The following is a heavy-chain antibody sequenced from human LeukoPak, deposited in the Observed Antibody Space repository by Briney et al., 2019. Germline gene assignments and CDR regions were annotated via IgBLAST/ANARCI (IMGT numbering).Heavy chain of an antibody. D-gene: IGHD2-2*02. CDR1: GFTFSSYA. Sequence: SGGSLRLSCSASGFTFSSYAMHWVRQAPGKGLEYVSAISSNGGSTYYADSVKGRFTISRDNSKNTLYLQMSSLRAEDTAVYYCVKDVVVVPAAIIYDAFDIWGQGTMVTVPS. CDR2: ISSNGGST. CDR3: VKDVVVVPAAIIYDAFDI. J-gene: IGHJ3*02. V-gene: IGHV3-64D*06.